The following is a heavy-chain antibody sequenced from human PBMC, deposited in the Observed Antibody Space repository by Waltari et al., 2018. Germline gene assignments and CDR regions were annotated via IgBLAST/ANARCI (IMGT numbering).Heavy chain of an antibody. V-gene: IGHV1-8*01. CDR3: ARDASYPHWFYDL. Sequence: QEQLVQSGAEVREPGASVKVSCMASGYAFNPYYINWVRQAPGRRLEWMGWMNPNSENRGYAQQFQGRLIMTSNSAIGTAYMELTSLTSDDTAVYYCARDASYPHWFYDLWGRGTLVTVSS. J-gene: IGHJ2*01. CDR1: GYAFNPYY. CDR2: MNPNSENR.